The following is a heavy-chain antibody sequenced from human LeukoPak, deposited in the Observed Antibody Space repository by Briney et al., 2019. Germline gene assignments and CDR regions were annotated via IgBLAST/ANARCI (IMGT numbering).Heavy chain of an antibody. D-gene: IGHD4-17*01. J-gene: IGHJ4*02. Sequence: NPGGSLRLSCAASGFTFSGYSLNWVRQAPGKGLEWVSSISRAGSYKHYADSVKGRFTISRDDAKNSLYLQMNSLRAEDTAVYYCARADPWSFGGSDYGDCFDYWGQGTLVTVSS. CDR2: ISRAGSYK. V-gene: IGHV3-21*01. CDR1: GFTFSGYS. CDR3: ARADPWSFGGSDYGDCFDY.